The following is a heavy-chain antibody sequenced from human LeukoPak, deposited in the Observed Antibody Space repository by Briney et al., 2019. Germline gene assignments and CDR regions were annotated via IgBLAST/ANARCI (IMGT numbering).Heavy chain of an antibody. Sequence: SETLSLTCSVSGGSLSRHYWSWIRQPPGKGLVWIGYVYDSGYTSFHPSLNSRVAISEDTSRNQFSLKVSSVTAADTAVYYCARLRGNYFPDYWGQGTLVTVSS. CDR2: VYDSGYT. J-gene: IGHJ4*02. D-gene: IGHD4-11*01. CDR3: ARLRGNYFPDY. CDR1: GGSLSRHY. V-gene: IGHV4-59*11.